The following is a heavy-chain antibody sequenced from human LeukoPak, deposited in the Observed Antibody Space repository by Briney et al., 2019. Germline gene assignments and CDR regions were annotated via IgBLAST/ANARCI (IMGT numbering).Heavy chain of an antibody. J-gene: IGHJ3*02. D-gene: IGHD3-22*01. CDR1: GVSFSGYY. Sequence: SETLSLTCAVYGVSFSGYYWSWIRQPPGKGLEWIGEINHSGSTNYNPSLKSRVTISVDTSKNQFSLKLSSVTAADTAVYYCACLTTADAFDIWGQGTMVTVSS. CDR2: INHSGST. CDR3: ACLTTADAFDI. V-gene: IGHV4-34*01.